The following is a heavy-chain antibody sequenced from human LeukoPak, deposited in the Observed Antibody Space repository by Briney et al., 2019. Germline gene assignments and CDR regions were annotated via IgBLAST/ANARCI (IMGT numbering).Heavy chain of an antibody. V-gene: IGHV4-39*01. J-gene: IGHJ4*02. CDR2: ICHSGST. Sequence: SETLSLTCTVSGASFSSSTYYWGWIRQPPGKGLVWIGSICHSGSTYYNPSLKSRVTMSVDTSKNQFSLKLSSVTAADTAVYYCARHAGGISATGTRPFDYWGQGTLVTVSS. CDR3: ARHAGGISATGTRPFDY. D-gene: IGHD6-13*01. CDR1: GASFSSSTYY.